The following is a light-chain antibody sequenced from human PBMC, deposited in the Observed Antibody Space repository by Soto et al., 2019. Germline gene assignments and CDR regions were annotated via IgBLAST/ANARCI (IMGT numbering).Light chain of an antibody. CDR2: DVS. Sequence: QSVLTQPASVSWSPGQSITISCTGTSSDVGGYNSFSWYQQHPGKAPKLMIYDVSNRPSGVSNRFSGSKSGNTASLTISGLQAEDEADYYCSSYTSRSTLYVFGTGTKLTVL. J-gene: IGLJ1*01. V-gene: IGLV2-14*01. CDR1: SSDVGGYNS. CDR3: SSYTSRSTLYV.